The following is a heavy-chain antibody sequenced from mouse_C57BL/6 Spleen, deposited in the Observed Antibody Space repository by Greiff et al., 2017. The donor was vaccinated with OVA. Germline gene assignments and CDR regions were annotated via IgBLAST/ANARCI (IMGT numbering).Heavy chain of an antibody. CDR3: ARSYYYGSSRYFDV. CDR1: GYTFTSYT. CDR2: INPSSGYT. Sequence: QVQLQQSGAELVRPGASVKMSCKASGYTFTSYTMHWVKQRPGQGLEWIGYINPSSGYTKYNQKFKDKATLTVDTSSSTAYMQLSSLTAEDAAVDYCARSYYYGSSRYFDVWGTGTTVTVSS. J-gene: IGHJ1*03. D-gene: IGHD1-1*01. V-gene: IGHV1-4*01.